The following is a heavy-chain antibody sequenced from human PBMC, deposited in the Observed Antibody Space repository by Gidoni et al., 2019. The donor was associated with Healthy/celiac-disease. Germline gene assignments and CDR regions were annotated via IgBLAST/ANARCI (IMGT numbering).Heavy chain of an antibody. Sequence: QVQLVESGGGLVKPGGALRLSCAASGFTLSDYYMSWLRQAPGKGLEWVSYISSSCSTLYYADSVKGRFTISRDNAKNSLYLQMNSLRAEDTAVYYCARGYYDFWSGYSSYFDYWGQGTLLTVSS. CDR2: ISSSCSTL. J-gene: IGHJ4*02. V-gene: IGHV3-11*01. D-gene: IGHD3-3*01. CDR3: ARGYYDFWSGYSSYFDY. CDR1: GFTLSDYY.